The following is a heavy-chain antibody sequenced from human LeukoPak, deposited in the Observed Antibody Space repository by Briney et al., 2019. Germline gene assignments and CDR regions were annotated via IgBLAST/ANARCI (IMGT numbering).Heavy chain of an antibody. CDR3: ARQAISGYDPPPFDS. CDR1: GGSISSSTYH. Sequence: KPSETLSLTCTVSGGSISSSTYHWGWIRQPPGKGLEWIGNLYYSGSTYYNPSLKSRVTISVDTSKNQFSLKLSSVTAADTAVYYCARQAISGYDPPPFDSWGQGTLVTVSS. V-gene: IGHV4-39*01. J-gene: IGHJ4*02. CDR2: LYYSGST. D-gene: IGHD5-12*01.